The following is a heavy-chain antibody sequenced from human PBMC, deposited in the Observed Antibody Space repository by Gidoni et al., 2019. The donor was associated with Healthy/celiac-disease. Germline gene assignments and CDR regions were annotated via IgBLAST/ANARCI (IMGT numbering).Heavy chain of an antibody. J-gene: IGHJ4*02. D-gene: IGHD6-13*01. Sequence: QVQLQESGPGLVKPSATLSLTCTVPGGSIRSYYWSWIRQPPGKGLEWIGYIYYSGSTNYNPSLKSRVTISVDTSKNQFSLKLSSVTAADTAVYYCAREPGIAAAGTFAYFDYWGQGTLVTVSS. CDR3: AREPGIAAAGTFAYFDY. V-gene: IGHV4-59*01. CDR2: IYYSGST. CDR1: GGSIRSYY.